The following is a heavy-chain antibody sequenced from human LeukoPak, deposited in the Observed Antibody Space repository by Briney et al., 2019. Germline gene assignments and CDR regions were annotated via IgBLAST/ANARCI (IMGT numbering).Heavy chain of an antibody. J-gene: IGHJ3*02. CDR3: VSGTCKGAGQAFDI. CDR1: GFTFSSYG. CDR2: VWYDGSDK. V-gene: IGHV3-33*01. Sequence: GGSLRLSCAASGFTFSSYGTHWVRQAPGKGLEWVAVVWYDGSDKYYADSVKGRFTISRDNSKSTLYLQMNSLRAEDTAVYYCVSGTCKGAGQAFDIWGQGTMVTVSS.